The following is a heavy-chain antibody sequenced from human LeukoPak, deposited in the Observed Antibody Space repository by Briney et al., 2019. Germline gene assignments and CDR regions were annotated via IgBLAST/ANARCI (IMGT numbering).Heavy chain of an antibody. CDR2: IYPGDSDT. J-gene: IGHJ6*02. D-gene: IGHD3-16*01. CDR1: GYSFTSYW. Sequence: GESLKISCKGSGYSFTSYWIGWVRQMLGKGLEWMGIIYPGDSDTRYSPSFQGQVTISADKSISTAYLQWSSLKASDTAMYYCARQVASVQGGLNGKYYYGMDVWGQGTTVTVSS. V-gene: IGHV5-51*01. CDR3: ARQVASVQGGLNGKYYYGMDV.